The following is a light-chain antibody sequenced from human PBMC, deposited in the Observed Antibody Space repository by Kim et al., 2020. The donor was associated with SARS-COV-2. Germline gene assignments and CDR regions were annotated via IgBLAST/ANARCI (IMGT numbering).Light chain of an antibody. CDR2: GKY. J-gene: IGLJ3*02. Sequence: SSELTQDPAVSVALGQTVRITCQGDSLRSYYTTWYQQKPGQAPIVVVYGKYDRPSGIPDRFSGSASGNTASLTITGAQAEDEADYYCSSRDSTGDHVVFG. CDR1: SLRSYY. CDR3: SSRDSTGDHVV. V-gene: IGLV3-19*01.